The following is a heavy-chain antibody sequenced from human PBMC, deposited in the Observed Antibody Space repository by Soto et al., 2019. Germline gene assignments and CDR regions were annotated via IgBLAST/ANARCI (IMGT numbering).Heavy chain of an antibody. CDR1: GFTFSSYW. CDR3: ASPYCSGGSCPSSDAFDI. J-gene: IGHJ3*02. CDR2: IKQDGSEK. V-gene: IGHV3-7*01. D-gene: IGHD2-15*01. Sequence: SLRLSCAASGFTFSSYWMSWVRQAPGKGLEWVANIKQDGSEKYYVDSVKGRFTISRDNAKNSLYLQMNSLRAEDTAVYYCASPYCSGGSCPSSDAFDIWGQGTMVTVSS.